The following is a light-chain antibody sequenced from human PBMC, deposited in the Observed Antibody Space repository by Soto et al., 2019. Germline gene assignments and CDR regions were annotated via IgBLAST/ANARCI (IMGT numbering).Light chain of an antibody. CDR2: EVN. J-gene: IGLJ2*01. CDR1: STDVGDYKY. V-gene: IGLV2-8*01. Sequence: QSALTQPPSASGSPGQSVTISCTGTSTDVGDYKYVFWYQQHPGKAPKLLIYEVNKRPSGVPDRFSGSKPGNTASLTVSGLQAEDEADYYCSSLAGGTLVFGGGTQLTVL. CDR3: SSLAGGTLV.